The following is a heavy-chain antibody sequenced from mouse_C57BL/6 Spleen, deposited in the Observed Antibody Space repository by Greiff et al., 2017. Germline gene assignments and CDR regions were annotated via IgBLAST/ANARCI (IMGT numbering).Heavy chain of an antibody. D-gene: IGHD1-1*01. V-gene: IGHV1-64*01. CDR1: GYTFTSYW. CDR2: IHPNSGST. CDR3: ARDGSSYDYFDY. J-gene: IGHJ2*01. Sequence: LQQPGAELVKPGASVKLSCKASGYTFTSYWMHWVKQRPGQGLEWIGMIHPNSGSTNYNEKFKSKATLTVDKSSSTAYMQLSSLTSEDSAVYYCARDGSSYDYFDYWGQGTTLTVSS.